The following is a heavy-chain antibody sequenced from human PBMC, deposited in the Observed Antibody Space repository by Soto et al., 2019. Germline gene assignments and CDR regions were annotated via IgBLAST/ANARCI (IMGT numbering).Heavy chain of an antibody. J-gene: IGHJ6*03. D-gene: IGHD1-1*01. CDR3: ARTTFYYYYYMDV. Sequence: SETLSLTCAVSSGSISSSNWWSWVRQPPGKGLEWIGEIYHSGSTNYNPSLKSRVTISVDKSKNQFSLKLSSVTAADTAVYYCARTTFYYYYYMDVWGKGTTVTVSS. CDR1: SGSISSSNW. V-gene: IGHV4-4*02. CDR2: IYHSGST.